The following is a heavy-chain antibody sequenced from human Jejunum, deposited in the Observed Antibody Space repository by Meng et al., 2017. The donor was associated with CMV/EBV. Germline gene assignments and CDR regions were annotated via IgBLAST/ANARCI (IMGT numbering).Heavy chain of an antibody. J-gene: IGHJ4*02. CDR2: FYSSDTY. Sequence: VQLHGSGPGLVKPSETLSLTCTVSGGSINNYYWSWIRQSAGKGLEWIGRFYSSDTYNYHPSLNSRVTMSLDTSKKQFSLILSSVTAADTARYYCARGPGASTREGFDHWGQGTLVTVSS. CDR3: ARGPGASTREGFDH. CDR1: GGSINNYY. V-gene: IGHV4-4*07. D-gene: IGHD1-26*01.